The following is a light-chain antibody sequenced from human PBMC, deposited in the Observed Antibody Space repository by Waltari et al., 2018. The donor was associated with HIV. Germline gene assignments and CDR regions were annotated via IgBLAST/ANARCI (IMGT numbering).Light chain of an antibody. CDR2: LNRVGSH. Sequence: QLVLTQSPSASASLGASVKLTCTLSSAHSTYAIAWHQQQPDQGPHYLMNLNRVGSHRKGDGIPDRFSGSAAGAERYLTITNVQSEDEGIYYCQTWGAGTVVFGGGTKLSVL. CDR3: QTWGAGTVV. CDR1: SAHSTYA. V-gene: IGLV4-69*01. J-gene: IGLJ2*01.